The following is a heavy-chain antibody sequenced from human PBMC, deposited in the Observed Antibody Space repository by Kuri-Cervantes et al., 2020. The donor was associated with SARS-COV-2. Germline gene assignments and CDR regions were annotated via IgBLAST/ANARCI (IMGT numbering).Heavy chain of an antibody. J-gene: IGHJ3*02. V-gene: IGHV3-30-3*01. CDR3: ARPLTPRYYYDSSGPRGNDAFDI. CDR2: ISYDGSNK. Sequence: GGSLRLSCAASGFTFNNYDMYWVRQAPGKGLEWVAVISYDGSNKYYADSVKGRFTISRDNSKNTLYLQMNSLRAEDTAVYYCARPLTPRYYYDSSGPRGNDAFDIWGQGTMVTVSS. CDR1: GFTFNNYD. D-gene: IGHD3-22*01.